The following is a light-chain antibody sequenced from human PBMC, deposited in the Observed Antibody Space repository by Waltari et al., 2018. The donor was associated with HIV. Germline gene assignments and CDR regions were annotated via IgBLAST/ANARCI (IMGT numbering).Light chain of an antibody. J-gene: IGKJ4*01. CDR3: QQLNSFPLT. Sequence: DIQLTQSPSFLSASVGDRVTLTCRASQDISTYLTWYQQKPGKAPKLLIYAASTLQSGVPSRFSGSGSGSEFTLAISSLQAEDFATYYCQQLNSFPLTFGGGTKVEI. V-gene: IGKV1-9*01. CDR1: QDISTY. CDR2: AAS.